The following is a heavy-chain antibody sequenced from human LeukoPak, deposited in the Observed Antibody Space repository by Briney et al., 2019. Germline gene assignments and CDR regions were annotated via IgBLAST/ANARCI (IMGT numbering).Heavy chain of an antibody. Sequence: GRSLRLSCAASGFTFDDYAMPWVRQAPGKGLEWVSGISWNSGSIGYADSVKGRFTISRDNAKNSLYLQMNSLRAEDTALYYCAKDNYYDSSGYNDYWGQGTLVTVSS. CDR1: GFTFDDYA. V-gene: IGHV3-9*01. D-gene: IGHD3-22*01. J-gene: IGHJ4*02. CDR2: ISWNSGSI. CDR3: AKDNYYDSSGYNDY.